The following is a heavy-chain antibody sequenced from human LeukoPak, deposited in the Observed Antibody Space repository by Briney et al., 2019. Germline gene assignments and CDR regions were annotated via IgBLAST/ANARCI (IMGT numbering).Heavy chain of an antibody. CDR3: ARLVTMVRGVISVDY. J-gene: IGHJ4*02. Sequence: SETLSLTCTVSGGSISSYYWSWIRQPPGKGLEWIGETNHSGSTNYNTSLSSRATTAVNTSNNQFSLQLSLVTAEETAVYYCARLVTMVRGVISVDYWGQGTLVTVSS. V-gene: IGHV4-34*01. D-gene: IGHD3-10*01. CDR2: TNHSGST. CDR1: GGSISSYY.